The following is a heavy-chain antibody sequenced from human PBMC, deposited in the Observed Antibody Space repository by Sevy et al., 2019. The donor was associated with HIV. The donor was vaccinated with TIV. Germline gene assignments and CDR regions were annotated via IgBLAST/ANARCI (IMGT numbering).Heavy chain of an antibody. CDR3: STDPEYRGYDEEVINYYYYGMDV. Sequence: GGSLRLSCAASGFTFSSAWMSWVRQAPGKELEWVGRIQSDIDGGAIDYAAPVKGRFSISREDSKNTVYLQMKSLKTEVTAVYHCSTDPEYRGYDEEVINYYYYGMDVWGQGTTVTVSS. D-gene: IGHD5-12*01. CDR1: GFTFSSAW. V-gene: IGHV3-15*01. CDR2: IQSDIDGGAI. J-gene: IGHJ6*02.